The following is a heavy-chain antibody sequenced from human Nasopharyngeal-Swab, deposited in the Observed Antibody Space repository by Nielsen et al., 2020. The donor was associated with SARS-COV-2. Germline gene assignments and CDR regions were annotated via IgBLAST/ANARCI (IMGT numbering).Heavy chain of an antibody. Sequence: SETLSLTCTVSGGSISSSSYYWGWIRQPPGKWLEWIGSIYYSGSTYYNPSLKSRVTVSVDTSKNQFSLKPNSVTAADTAMYYCARQWYCSGGSCYPPGAFDIWGQGTMVTVSS. V-gene: IGHV4-39*01. CDR2: IYYSGST. J-gene: IGHJ3*02. CDR1: GGSISSSSYY. CDR3: ARQWYCSGGSCYPPGAFDI. D-gene: IGHD2-15*01.